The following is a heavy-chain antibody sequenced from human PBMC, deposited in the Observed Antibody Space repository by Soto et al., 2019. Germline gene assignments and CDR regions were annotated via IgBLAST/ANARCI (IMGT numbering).Heavy chain of an antibody. CDR1: GFTFSSYA. CDR3: AKDEEEGGGNAFDI. Sequence: GESLKISCAASGFTFSSYAMSWVRQAPGKGLEWVSAISGSGGSTYYADSVKGRFTISRDNSKNTLYLQMNSLRAEDTAVYYCAKDEEEGGGNAFDIWGQGTMVTVSS. D-gene: IGHD3-16*01. CDR2: ISGSGGST. J-gene: IGHJ3*02. V-gene: IGHV3-23*01.